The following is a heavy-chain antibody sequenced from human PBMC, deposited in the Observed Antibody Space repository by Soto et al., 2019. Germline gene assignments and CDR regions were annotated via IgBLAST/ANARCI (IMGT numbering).Heavy chain of an antibody. V-gene: IGHV3-7*01. Sequence: GGSLTLSSAASGFTFSSYLLSCVRQAPGKGPEWVANIKQDGSEKYYVDSVKGRFTISRDNAKNSLYLQMNSLRAEDTAVYYCARDHLGYCTNGVCAYFDYWGQGTLVTVSS. J-gene: IGHJ4*02. D-gene: IGHD2-8*01. CDR3: ARDHLGYCTNGVCAYFDY. CDR2: IKQDGSEK. CDR1: GFTFSSYL.